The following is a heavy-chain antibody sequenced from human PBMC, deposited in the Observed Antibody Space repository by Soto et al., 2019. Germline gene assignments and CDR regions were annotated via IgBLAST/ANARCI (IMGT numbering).Heavy chain of an antibody. V-gene: IGHV3-48*01. CDR1: GFTFSSYS. D-gene: IGHD2-15*01. Sequence: EVQLVESGGGLVQPGGSLRLSCAASGFTFSSYSMNWVRQAPGKGLEWVSYISSSSSTIYYADSVKGRFTISRDNAKNSLYLQMHSLRAEDTAVYYCARETRPYCSGGSCYSVLFDYWGQGTLVTVSS. CDR3: ARETRPYCSGGSCYSVLFDY. CDR2: ISSSSSTI. J-gene: IGHJ4*02.